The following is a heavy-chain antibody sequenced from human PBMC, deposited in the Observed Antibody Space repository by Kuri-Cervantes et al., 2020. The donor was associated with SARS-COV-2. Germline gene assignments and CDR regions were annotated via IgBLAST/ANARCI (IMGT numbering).Heavy chain of an antibody. V-gene: IGHV4-59*11. D-gene: IGHD2-2*01. J-gene: IGHJ5*02. CDR2: IYDSGSS. Sequence: SETLSLTCTVSGDSIRNHFWSWIRQSPGKGLEWIGYIYDSGSSHYNPSLRGRVTISRLTSSNQISLKLNSVTAADTAVYYCARHIPHIVVVPAAINNWFDPWGQGTLVTVSS. CDR3: ARHIPHIVVVPAAINNWFDP. CDR1: GDSIRNHF.